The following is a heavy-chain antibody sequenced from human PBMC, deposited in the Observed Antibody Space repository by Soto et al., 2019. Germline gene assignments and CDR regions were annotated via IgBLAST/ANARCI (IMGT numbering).Heavy chain of an antibody. D-gene: IGHD5-12*01. CDR2: ISSYNGDT. J-gene: IGHJ6*02. CDR1: GYTFTRSG. CDR3: AREGVAPYYYYGMDV. V-gene: IGHV1-18*01. Sequence: QVQLEQSGAEVKKPGASVKVYCKASGYTFTRSGISWVRQAPGQGPEWMGWISSYNGDTNYAQTFQGRVTMTTATSTSTAYMELRSLRSDDTAVYYCAREGVAPYYYYGMDVWGQGTPVTVSS.